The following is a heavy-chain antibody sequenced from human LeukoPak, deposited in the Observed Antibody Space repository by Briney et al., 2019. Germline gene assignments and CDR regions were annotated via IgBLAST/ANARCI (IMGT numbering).Heavy chain of an antibody. CDR3: ARGRLCSSTSCWFDY. D-gene: IGHD2-2*01. V-gene: IGHV3-7*04. Sequence: GGSLRLSCAASGFTFDDYGMSWVRQAPGKGLEWVANINQDSSDKHYVDSMKGRVTISRDNARNSLYLQMNSLRDEDTALYYCARGRLCSSTSCWFDYWGQGTLVTVSS. CDR2: INQDSSDK. CDR1: GFTFDDYG. J-gene: IGHJ4*02.